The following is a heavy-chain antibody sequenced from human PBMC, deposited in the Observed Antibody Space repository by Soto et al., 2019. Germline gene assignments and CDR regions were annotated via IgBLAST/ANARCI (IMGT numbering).Heavy chain of an antibody. CDR1: GFTFNTYT. D-gene: IGHD3-22*01. CDR3: AKASSSGYYYLPREYFQH. J-gene: IGHJ1*01. CDR2: ISYSDGRT. Sequence: GGSLRLSCAASGFTFNTYTMNWVRQAPGKGLEWVSTISYSDGRTYYADSVQGRFTISRDNSKNTLFLQMNSLRAEDTAVYYCAKASSSGYYYLPREYFQHWGQGTLVTVSS. V-gene: IGHV3-23*01.